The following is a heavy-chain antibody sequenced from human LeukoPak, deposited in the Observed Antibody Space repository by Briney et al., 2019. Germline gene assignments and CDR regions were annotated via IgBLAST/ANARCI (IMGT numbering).Heavy chain of an antibody. CDR3: AKAHFDYGDYLPFDY. D-gene: IGHD4-17*01. V-gene: IGHV3-23*01. CDR2: ISGSGYST. Sequence: GGSLRLSCAASGFTFSTYAMSWVRQAPGEGLEWVSAISGSGYSTYYAGSVKGRFTISRDNSKNTLFLQMNSLRAEDTAIYYCAKAHFDYGDYLPFDYWGQGSLVTVSS. CDR1: GFTFSTYA. J-gene: IGHJ4*02.